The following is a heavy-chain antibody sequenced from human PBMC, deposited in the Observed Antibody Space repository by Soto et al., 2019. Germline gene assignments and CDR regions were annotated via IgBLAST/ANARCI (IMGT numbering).Heavy chain of an antibody. CDR1: GGSISSSNW. CDR3: ARTAVAGTGAFDI. V-gene: IGHV4-4*02. D-gene: IGHD6-19*01. Sequence: SETLSLTCAVSGGSISSSNWWSWVRQPPGKGLEWIGEIYHRGSTNYNPSLKSRVTISVDKSKNQFSLKLSSVTAADTAVYYCARTAVAGTGAFDIWGQGTMVTVSS. CDR2: IYHRGST. J-gene: IGHJ3*02.